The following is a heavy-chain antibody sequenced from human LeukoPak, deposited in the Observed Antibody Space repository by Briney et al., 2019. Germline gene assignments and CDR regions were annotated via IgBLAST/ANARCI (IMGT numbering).Heavy chain of an antibody. CDR1: GFTFDDYA. D-gene: IGHD2-2*01. CDR2: ISWNSGSI. Sequence: RSGGSLRLSCAASGFTFDDYAMHWVRQAPGKGLEWVSGISWNSGSIGYADSVKGRFTISRDNAKNSLYLQMNSLRAEDTALYYCAKEMGGDIVVVPAAKGAYYYYGMDVWGQGTTVTVSS. V-gene: IGHV3-9*01. J-gene: IGHJ6*02. CDR3: AKEMGGDIVVVPAAKGAYYYYGMDV.